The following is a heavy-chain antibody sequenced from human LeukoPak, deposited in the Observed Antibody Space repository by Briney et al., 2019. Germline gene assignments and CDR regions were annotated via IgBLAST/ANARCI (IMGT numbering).Heavy chain of an antibody. CDR3: AREDGYNTTYYFDY. J-gene: IGHJ4*02. CDR2: INPNSGGT. Sequence: ASVKVSCKASGYTFTGYYMHWVRQAPGQGLEWMGWINPNSGGTNYAQKFQGRVTMTRDTSISKAYMELSRLRSDDTAVYYCAREDGYNTTYYFDYWGQGTLVTVSS. CDR1: GYTFTGYY. V-gene: IGHV1-2*02. D-gene: IGHD5-24*01.